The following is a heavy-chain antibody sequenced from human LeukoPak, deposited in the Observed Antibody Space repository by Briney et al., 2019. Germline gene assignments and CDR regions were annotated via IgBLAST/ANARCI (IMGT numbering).Heavy chain of an antibody. CDR1: GGSFSGYY. V-gene: IGHV4-34*01. CDR3: ARMYPLYYMDV. Sequence: PSETLSLTCAVYGGSFSGYYWSWVRQPPGKGLEWIGEINHSGSTNYNPSLKSRVTISVDTSKNHFSLKLSSVTAADTAVYYCARMYPLYYMDVWGKGTTVTVSS. J-gene: IGHJ6*03. CDR2: INHSGST. D-gene: IGHD2-2*01.